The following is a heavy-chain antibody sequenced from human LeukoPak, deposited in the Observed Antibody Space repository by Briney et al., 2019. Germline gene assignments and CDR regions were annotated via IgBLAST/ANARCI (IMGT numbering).Heavy chain of an antibody. J-gene: IGHJ4*02. CDR1: GFTFSSYT. V-gene: IGHV3-23*01. CDR2: ITTSDGNT. D-gene: IGHD7-27*01. CDR3: AKDGGLWVSAHWGDS. Sequence: GGSLRLSCAASGFTFSSYTMSWVRQAPGKGLEWVSTITTSDGNTYYADSVEGRFTVSRDNSKNTLFLQMNSLRAEDTAVYYCAKDGGLWVSAHWGDSWGRGTLVTVSS.